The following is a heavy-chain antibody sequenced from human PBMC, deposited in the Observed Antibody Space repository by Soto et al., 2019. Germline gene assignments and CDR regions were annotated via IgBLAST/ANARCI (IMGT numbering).Heavy chain of an antibody. CDR2: IYYSGST. V-gene: IGHV4-59*01. Sequence: PSETLSLTCTVSGGSISSYYRSWIRQPPGKGLEWIGYIYYSGSTNYNPSLKSRVTISVDTSKNQFSLKLSSVTAADTAVYYCARGGQLWPLDYWGQGTLVTVSS. D-gene: IGHD5-18*01. J-gene: IGHJ4*02. CDR1: GGSISSYY. CDR3: ARGGQLWPLDY.